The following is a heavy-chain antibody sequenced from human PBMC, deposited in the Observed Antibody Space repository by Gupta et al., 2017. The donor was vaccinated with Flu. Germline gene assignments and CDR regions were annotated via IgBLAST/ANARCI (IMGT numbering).Heavy chain of an antibody. Sequence: QAQLVQSGAVVKKPGSSVKVSCKASGDTFSGYGVSWVRLAPGQGPEWMGQFIPIFGTANYGQKFQGRVKMTADESLSTVYMELSSLKSEDTAVYYCARGKQLVLHNWGQGTLVTVSS. CDR1: GDTFSGYG. D-gene: IGHD6-13*01. CDR3: ARGKQLVLHN. J-gene: IGHJ4*02. V-gene: IGHV1-69*01. CDR2: FIPIFGTA.